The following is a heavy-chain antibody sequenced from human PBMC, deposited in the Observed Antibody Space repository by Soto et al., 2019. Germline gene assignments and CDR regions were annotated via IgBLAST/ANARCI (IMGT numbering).Heavy chain of an antibody. Sequence: PGGSLRLSCAASGFTFSSCAMGWVRQAPREGLEWVSDIIDSGGSTYYADSVKGRLTISRDNSKSTLYLQMNSLRAEDTALYYCAKGRSYYYYGVDVWGQGTTVTVSS. V-gene: IGHV3-23*01. CDR1: GFTFSSCA. J-gene: IGHJ6*02. CDR2: IIDSGGST. CDR3: AKGRSYYYYGVDV.